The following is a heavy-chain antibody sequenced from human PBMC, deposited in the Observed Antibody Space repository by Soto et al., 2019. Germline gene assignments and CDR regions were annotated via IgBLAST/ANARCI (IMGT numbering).Heavy chain of an antibody. D-gene: IGHD2-2*01. J-gene: IGHJ4*02. Sequence: QLQLQESGPGLVKPSETLSLTCTVSGGSISSSSYYWGWIRQPPGKGLEWIGSIYYSGSTYYNPSLRSRVTISVDTSTNQFSLKLSSVTAADTAVYYCARHECSSTSCRDPFDYWGQGTLVTVSS. CDR3: ARHECSSTSCRDPFDY. CDR1: GGSISSSSYY. CDR2: IYYSGST. V-gene: IGHV4-39*01.